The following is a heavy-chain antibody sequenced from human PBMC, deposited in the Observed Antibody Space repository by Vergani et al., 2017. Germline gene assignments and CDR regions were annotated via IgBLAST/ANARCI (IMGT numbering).Heavy chain of an antibody. V-gene: IGHV3-73*01. Sequence: EVQLVESGGGLVQPGGSLKLSCAASGFTFSGSAMHWVRQAPGKGLEWVGRIRSKANSYATAYAASVKGRFTISRDDSKNTAYLQMNSLKTEDTAVYYCTRHDDYDYVWGSYRHFDYWGQGTLVTVSS. CDR2: IRSKANSYAT. J-gene: IGHJ4*02. CDR1: GFTFSGSA. CDR3: TRHDDYDYVWGSYRHFDY. D-gene: IGHD3-16*02.